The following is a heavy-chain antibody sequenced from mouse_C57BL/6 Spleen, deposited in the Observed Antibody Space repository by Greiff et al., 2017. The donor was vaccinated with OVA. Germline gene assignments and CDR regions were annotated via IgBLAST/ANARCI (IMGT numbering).Heavy chain of an antibody. CDR3: AIYGNWFAY. CDR2: IYPGSGST. V-gene: IGHV1-55*01. D-gene: IGHD1-1*01. Sequence: VQLKQPGAELLKPGASVKMSCKASGYTFTSYCITWVKQRPGQGLEWIGDIYPGSGSTNYNEKFKSKATLTVDTSSSTAYMQLSSLTSEDSAVYYCAIYGNWFAYWGQGTLVTVSA. J-gene: IGHJ3*01. CDR1: GYTFTSYC.